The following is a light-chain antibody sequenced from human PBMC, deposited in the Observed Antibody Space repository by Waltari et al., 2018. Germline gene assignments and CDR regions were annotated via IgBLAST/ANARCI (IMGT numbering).Light chain of an antibody. Sequence: TVVTQEPSFSVSPGPTVTLTYAFRSASVSHSLSPFWYQQTPGQAPRTLIYSTNTRSSGVPDRFSGSILGSKAALTITGAQADDESDYYCVLYLPSGIWVFGGGTKLTVL. J-gene: IGLJ3*02. V-gene: IGLV8-61*01. CDR2: STN. CDR1: SASVSHSLS. CDR3: VLYLPSGIWV.